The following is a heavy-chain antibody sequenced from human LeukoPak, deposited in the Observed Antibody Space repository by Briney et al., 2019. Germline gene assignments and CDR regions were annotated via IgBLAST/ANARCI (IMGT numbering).Heavy chain of an antibody. V-gene: IGHV4-59*12. CDR2: IYYLGTT. CDR1: GGSFSGYY. J-gene: IGHJ4*02. D-gene: IGHD6-19*01. CDR3: ARSPMAGTGIWYFDY. Sequence: SETLSLTCAVYGGSFSGYYWSWIRQPPGKGLEWIGHIYYLGTTKYNPSLKSRLTISVDTSKNQLSLKLSSLTAADTALYYCARSPMAGTGIWYFDYWGQGTLVTVSS.